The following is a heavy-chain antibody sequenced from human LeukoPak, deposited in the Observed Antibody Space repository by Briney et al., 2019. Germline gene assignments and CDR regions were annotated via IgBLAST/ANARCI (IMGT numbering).Heavy chain of an antibody. Sequence: PGGSLRLSCAASGLSVSSNYMNWVRQAPGKGLEWVSALYIGGNTYYADSVRGRFTISRDNSKNTLYLQMNSLRAEDTAIYYCAKNLYCGGGSCYPSALGMDVWGQGTTVTVSS. CDR2: LYIGGNT. J-gene: IGHJ6*02. CDR3: AKNLYCGGGSCYPSALGMDV. CDR1: GLSVSSNY. V-gene: IGHV3-53*01. D-gene: IGHD2-15*01.